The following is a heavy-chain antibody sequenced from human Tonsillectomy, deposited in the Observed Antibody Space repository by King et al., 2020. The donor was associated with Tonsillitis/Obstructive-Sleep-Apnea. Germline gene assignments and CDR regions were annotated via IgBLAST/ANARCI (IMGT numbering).Heavy chain of an antibody. D-gene: IGHD2-2*01. CDR1: GYTFTSYA. J-gene: IGHJ6*03. V-gene: IGHV7-4-1*02. Sequence: QLVQSGSELKKPGASVKVSCKASGYTFTSYAINWVRQAPGQGLEWMGWINTNTGNPTYAQGFTGRFVFSLHTSVSTAYLQISSLKPEDTGVYYCARGGSDIVVVPAAILYYSYYMDVWGKGTTVTVSS. CDR3: ARGGSDIVVVPAAILYYSYYMDV. CDR2: INTNTGNP.